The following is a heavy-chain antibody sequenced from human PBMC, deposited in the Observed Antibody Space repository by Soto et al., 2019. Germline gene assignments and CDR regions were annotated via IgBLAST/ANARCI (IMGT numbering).Heavy chain of an antibody. J-gene: IGHJ6*02. CDR2: VWYDGGNE. V-gene: IGHV3-33*01. D-gene: IGHD2-15*01. CDR1: GFTFSGFG. CDR3: VRDGGYCSGGSCYSYAMDV. Sequence: QVQLVESGGGVVQLGESLRLSCAASGFTFSGFGLHWVRQAPGKGLEWVAVVWYDGGNEYYADSMKGRFTISRDNSKNTLYLQLNSLRAEDTAVYYCVRDGGYCSGGSCYSYAMDVWGQGTTVTVSS.